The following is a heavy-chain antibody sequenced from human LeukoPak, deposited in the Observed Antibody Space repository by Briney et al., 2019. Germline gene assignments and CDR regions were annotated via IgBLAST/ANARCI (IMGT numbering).Heavy chain of an antibody. CDR1: GYTFTDYY. CDR2: XXXNSGDT. D-gene: IGHD2-2*01. V-gene: IGHV1-2*02. CDR3: ARANFLYCSSTTCLFDY. J-gene: IGHJ4*02. Sequence: ASVKVSCKASGYTFTDYYMHWVRQAPGQGFEWXXXXXXNSGDTNYAQKFQGRVTMTRDTSISTAHMELSRLRSDDTAVYHCARANFLYCSSTTCLFDYWGQGTLVIVSS.